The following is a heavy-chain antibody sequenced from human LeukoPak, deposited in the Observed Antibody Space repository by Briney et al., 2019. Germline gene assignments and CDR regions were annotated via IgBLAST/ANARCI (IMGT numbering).Heavy chain of an antibody. CDR3: AKRSHVRIHDI. CDR2: ISGSGGST. D-gene: IGHD5-18*01. Sequence: LEWVAAISGSGGSTYYADSVKGRFTISRDNSKNTLYLQMNSLRAEDTAVYYCAKRSHVRIHDIWGQGTMVTVSS. V-gene: IGHV3-23*01. J-gene: IGHJ3*02.